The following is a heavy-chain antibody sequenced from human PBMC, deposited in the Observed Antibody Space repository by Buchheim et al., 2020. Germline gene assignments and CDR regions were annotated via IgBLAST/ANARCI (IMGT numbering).Heavy chain of an antibody. CDR1: GLASTSYG. CDR3: AKHPVKFDS. CDR2: IESGGST. J-gene: IGHJ5*01. V-gene: IGHV3-23*01. Sequence: EVQQLESGGGVVHPGGSLRLSCVVSGLASTSYGVSWVRQAPGKGLEWVAGIESGGSTYYPDSVKGRFAIYRDPSKNTLFLEMHSLRVEDTAVYFCAKHPVKFDSWGQGTL.